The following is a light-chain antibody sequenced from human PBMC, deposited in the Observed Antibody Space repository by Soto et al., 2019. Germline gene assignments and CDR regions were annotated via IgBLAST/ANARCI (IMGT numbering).Light chain of an antibody. J-gene: IGKJ3*01. V-gene: IGKV3-15*01. Sequence: EMVMTQSPATLSVSPGERVTLSCRASESVHSNLAWYQQKPGQGPSLLIYYASTRVTGVPDRFSGSGSGTEFTLTISSLQSDDFGVYYCQHYNNWPPTFGPGTKVEIK. CDR1: ESVHSN. CDR3: QHYNNWPPT. CDR2: YAS.